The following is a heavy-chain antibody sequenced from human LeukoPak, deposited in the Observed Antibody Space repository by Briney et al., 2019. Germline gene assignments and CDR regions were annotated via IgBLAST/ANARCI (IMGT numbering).Heavy chain of an antibody. V-gene: IGHV4-59*08. CDR1: GGSTSSYY. Sequence: KTSETLSLTCTVSGGSTSSYYWSWIRQPPGKGLEWIGYIYYSGSSGSTNYNPSLKSRVTISVDTSKNQFSLKLSSVTAADTAVYYCARGGTMSTVPLWGQGTLVTVSS. CDR3: ARGGTMSTVPL. D-gene: IGHD4-17*01. CDR2: IYYSGSSGST. J-gene: IGHJ4*02.